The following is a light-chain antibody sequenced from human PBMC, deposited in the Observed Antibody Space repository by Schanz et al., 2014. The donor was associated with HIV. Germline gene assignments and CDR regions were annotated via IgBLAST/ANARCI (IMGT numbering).Light chain of an antibody. Sequence: DIQLSQSPSFLSASVGDRVTVTCRASQDISTYLAWYQQKPGKAPNLLIYAASTLHTGVPLRFSGSGSGTDFTLTINGLQPDDFATYYCQQYYEYPRTFGQGTKVEMK. CDR2: AAS. V-gene: IGKV1-9*01. CDR1: QDISTY. J-gene: IGKJ1*01. CDR3: QQYYEYPRT.